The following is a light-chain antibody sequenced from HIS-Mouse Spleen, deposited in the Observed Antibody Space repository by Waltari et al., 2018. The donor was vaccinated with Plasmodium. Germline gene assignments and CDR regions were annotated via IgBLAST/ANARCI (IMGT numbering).Light chain of an antibody. J-gene: IGKJ1*01. CDR1: KSISSY. Sequence: DIQMTQSPSSLSASVGDIVTITCRASKSISSYVNWYQQKPGKATTLLSYAASSLQSGVPSRFSGSGSGTDFTLSISSLQPEDFATYYCQQSYSTWTFGQGTKVEIK. CDR3: QQSYSTWT. V-gene: IGKV1-39*01. CDR2: AAS.